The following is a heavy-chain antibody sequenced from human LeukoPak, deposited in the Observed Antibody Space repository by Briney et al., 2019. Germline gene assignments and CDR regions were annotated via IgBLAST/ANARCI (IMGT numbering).Heavy chain of an antibody. V-gene: IGHV4-4*02. CDR1: GGSISSNNW. CDR2: IYHSGNA. CDR3: AREYSGSQDGFDI. Sequence: SETLSLTCAVSGGSISSNNWWSWVRQPPGKGLEWIGEIYHSGNANYNPSLKTRVTMSVDKSKNQFSLILSSVTAADTAVYYCAREYSGSQDGFDIWGQGTMVTVSS. D-gene: IGHD1-26*01. J-gene: IGHJ3*02.